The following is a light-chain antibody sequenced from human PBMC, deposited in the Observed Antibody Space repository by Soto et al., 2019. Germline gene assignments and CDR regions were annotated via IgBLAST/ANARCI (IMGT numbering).Light chain of an antibody. Sequence: QSVLTQPASVSGSPGQSITISCTGTSSDVGGYNYVSWYQQHPGKAPKLMIYDVSNRPSGVSNRFSGSKSGNTASLTISGLQAEDEADYYWSSYTISSTLENVFGTGTKVTVL. CDR2: DVS. J-gene: IGLJ1*01. CDR3: SSYTISSTLENV. CDR1: SSDVGGYNY. V-gene: IGLV2-14*01.